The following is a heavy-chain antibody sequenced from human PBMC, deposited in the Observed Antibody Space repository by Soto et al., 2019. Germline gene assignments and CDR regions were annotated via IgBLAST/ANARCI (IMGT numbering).Heavy chain of an antibody. CDR2: IDHIGTT. CDR1: GVAFSDYY. J-gene: IGHJ4*02. Sequence: QVQLQQWGAGLLKPSETLSLTCAVYGVAFSDYYWSWIRQPPGKGLEWIGEIDHIGTTSYNPSLKSRVTISADMSKKQFSLTLTSVTAADTALYYCARDRNLRIWGQGTLVAVSS. CDR3: ARDRNLRI. D-gene: IGHD1-7*01. V-gene: IGHV4-34*01.